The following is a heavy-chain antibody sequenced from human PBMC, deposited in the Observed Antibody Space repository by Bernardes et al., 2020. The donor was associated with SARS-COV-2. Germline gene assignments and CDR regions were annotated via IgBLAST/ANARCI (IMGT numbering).Heavy chain of an antibody. V-gene: IGHV3-53*01. CDR2: IYSGGST. J-gene: IGHJ4*02. CDR3: ARDYGAWYFDY. CDR1: GFTVSSNY. Sequence: GGSLRLSCAASGFTVSSNYMSWVRQSPGKGLEWVSVIYSGGSTYYADSVRGRFTISRDDSKNTLPLQMNSLRADDTAIYYCARDYGAWYFDYWGQGTLVTVSS. D-gene: IGHD4-17*01.